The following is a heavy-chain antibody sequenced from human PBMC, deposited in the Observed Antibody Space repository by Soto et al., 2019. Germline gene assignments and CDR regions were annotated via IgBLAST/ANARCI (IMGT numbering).Heavy chain of an antibody. D-gene: IGHD5-12*01. CDR3: AKAPNALVATLPRL. J-gene: IGHJ4*02. CDR1: GFTFSSYA. Sequence: GGSLRLSCAASGFTFSSYAMSWVRQAPGKGLEWVSAISGSGGSTYYADSVKGRFTISRDNSKNTLYLQMNSLRAEDTAIYYCAKAPNALVATLPRLWGQGTLVTVSS. V-gene: IGHV3-23*01. CDR2: ISGSGGST.